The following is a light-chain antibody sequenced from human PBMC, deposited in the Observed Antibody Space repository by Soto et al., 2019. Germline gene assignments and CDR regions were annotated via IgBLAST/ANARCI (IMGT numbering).Light chain of an antibody. Sequence: QSVLTQPPSVSGALGQGVTISCTGSSSNIGAGYDVHWYQQLPGTAPKLLIYGNSNRPSGVPDRFSGSKSGTSASLAITGLQAEDEADYYCQSYDSSLGAYYVFGTGTKVTVL. CDR2: GNS. V-gene: IGLV1-40*01. CDR3: QSYDSSLGAYYV. J-gene: IGLJ1*01. CDR1: SSNIGAGYD.